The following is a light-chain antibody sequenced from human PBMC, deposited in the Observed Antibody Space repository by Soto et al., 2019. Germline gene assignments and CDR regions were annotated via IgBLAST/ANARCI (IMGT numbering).Light chain of an antibody. J-gene: IGLJ3*02. V-gene: IGLV1-44*01. CDR3: AAWDDTLDAQV. CDR2: RNN. Sequence: QSVLPQPHSASGAPGQRVTISCSGSASNIGRDPVNWYQQVPGTAPKLLIQRNNERPSGVPDRFSGSKSGTSVSLAISGLRSDYEANYYCAAWDDTLDAQVFGGGTQLTVL. CDR1: ASNIGRDP.